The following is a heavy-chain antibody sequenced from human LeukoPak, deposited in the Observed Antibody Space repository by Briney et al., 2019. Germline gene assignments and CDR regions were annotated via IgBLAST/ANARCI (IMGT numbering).Heavy chain of an antibody. CDR3: ARERGIQLPKGGIDP. V-gene: IGHV1-69*05. CDR2: IIPIFGTA. CDR1: GGTFSSYA. D-gene: IGHD5-18*01. J-gene: IGHJ5*02. Sequence: SVKVSCKASGGTFSSYAICWVRQAPGQGLEWMGRIIPIFGTANYAQKFLGRVTITTDESTSTAYMELSSLRSEDTAVYYCARERGIQLPKGGIDPWGQGTLVTVSS.